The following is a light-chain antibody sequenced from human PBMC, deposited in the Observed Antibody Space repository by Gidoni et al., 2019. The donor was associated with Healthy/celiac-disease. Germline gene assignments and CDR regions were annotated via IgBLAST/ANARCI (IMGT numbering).Light chain of an antibody. CDR2: KAS. CDR3: QQYNSYSPMVT. V-gene: IGKV1-5*03. J-gene: IGKJ3*01. CDR1: QSISSW. Sequence: DIQMTQSPSTLSASVGDRVTIPCRASQSISSWLAWYQQKPGKAPKLLIYKASSLESGVPSRFSGSGSGTEFTLTISSLQPDDFATYYCQQYNSYSPMVTFGPGTKVDIK.